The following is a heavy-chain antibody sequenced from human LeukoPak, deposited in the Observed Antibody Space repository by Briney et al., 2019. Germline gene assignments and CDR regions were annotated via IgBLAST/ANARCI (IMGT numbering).Heavy chain of an antibody. CDR3: ARDSRGSSWFFDY. CDR2: ISSSGRTF. D-gene: IGHD6-13*01. V-gene: IGHV3-48*03. Sequence: GGSLRLSCAASGFAFSSYEMNWVRQAPGKGLEWVSYISSSGRTFYYADSVKGRFTISRDNGKNSLYLQMNSLRVEDTAVYYCARDSRGSSWFFDYWGQGALVTVSS. CDR1: GFAFSSYE. J-gene: IGHJ4*02.